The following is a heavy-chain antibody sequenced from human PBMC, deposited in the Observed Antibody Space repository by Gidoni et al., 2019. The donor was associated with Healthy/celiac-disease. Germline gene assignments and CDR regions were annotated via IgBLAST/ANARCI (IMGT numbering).Heavy chain of an antibody. J-gene: IGHJ6*02. CDR1: GGTFSSYA. Sequence: QVQLVQSGAEVQKPGSSVKVSCKASGGTFSSYAISWVRQAPGQGLEWMGGIIPIFGTANYGQKFQGRVTITADESTSTAYMELSSLRSEDTAVYYCARDIDFWSGLNYYGMDVWGQGTTVTVSS. CDR3: ARDIDFWSGLNYYGMDV. V-gene: IGHV1-69*01. CDR2: IIPIFGTA. D-gene: IGHD3-3*01.